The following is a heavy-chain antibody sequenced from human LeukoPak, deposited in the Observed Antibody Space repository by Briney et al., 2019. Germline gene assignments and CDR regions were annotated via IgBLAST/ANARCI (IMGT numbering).Heavy chain of an antibody. V-gene: IGHV3-30*04. CDR3: AKDRYSYAFEYSDS. CDR2: ISYDGREK. CDR1: AFIFSDYP. J-gene: IGHJ4*02. D-gene: IGHD5-18*01. Sequence: PGRSLGLSCAASAFIFSDYPMHWVRQAPGKGLEWVAVISYDGREKYYAASVKGRFTISRDNSKNTLSLQVSSLRAEDTAIYYCAKDRYSYAFEYSDSWGQGTLVTVSS.